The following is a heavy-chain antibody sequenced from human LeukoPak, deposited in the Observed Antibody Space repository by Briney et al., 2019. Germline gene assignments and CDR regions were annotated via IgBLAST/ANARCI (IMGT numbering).Heavy chain of an antibody. D-gene: IGHD1-14*01. V-gene: IGHV4-39*01. CDR2: IYYSGST. CDR3: ARGPRPRGKPVDY. J-gene: IGHJ4*02. CDR1: GGSISSSSYY. Sequence: SETLSLTCTVSGGSISSSSYYWGWIRQPPGKGLEWIGSIYYSGSTYYNPSLKSRVTISVDTSKNQFSLKLSSVTAADTAVYYCARGPRPRGKPVDYWGQGTLVTVSS.